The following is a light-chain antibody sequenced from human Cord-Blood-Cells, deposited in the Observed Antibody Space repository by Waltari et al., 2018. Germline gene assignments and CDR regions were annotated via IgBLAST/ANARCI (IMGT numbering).Light chain of an antibody. J-gene: IGKJ4*01. CDR2: WAS. CDR1: QSVLYSSNNKNY. CDR3: QQYYSTPLT. Sequence: DIVMTKSPDYRAVSLGERATINCKSSQSVLYSSNNKNYLAWYQQKPGQPPKLLIYWASTRESGVPDRFSGSGSGTDFTLTISSLQAEDVAVYYCQQYYSTPLTFGGGTKVEIK. V-gene: IGKV4-1*01.